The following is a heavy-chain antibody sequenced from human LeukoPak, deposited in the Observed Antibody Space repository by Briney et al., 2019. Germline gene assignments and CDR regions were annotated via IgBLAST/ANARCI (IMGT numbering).Heavy chain of an antibody. V-gene: IGHV4-34*01. CDR1: GGSFSGYY. J-gene: IGHJ4*02. CDR3: ARGHY. CDR2: INHSGST. Sequence: ETLSLTCAVYGGSFSGYYWSWIRQPPGKGPEWIGEINHSGSTNYNPSLKSRVTISVDTSKNQFSLKLSSVTAADTAVYYCARGHYWGQGTLVTVSA.